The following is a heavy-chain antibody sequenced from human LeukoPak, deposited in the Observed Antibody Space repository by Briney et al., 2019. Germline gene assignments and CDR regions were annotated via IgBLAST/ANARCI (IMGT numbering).Heavy chain of an antibody. V-gene: IGHV4-39*01. J-gene: IGHJ4*02. Sequence: SETLSLTCNVSGHSINSNNYYWGWIRQPPGKGLEWIGTIYSTGSTYYSASLKSRVTISVDTSKNQFSLKLSSVTAADTAVYYCARQTEGVIITVFDYWGQGTLVTVSS. D-gene: IGHD3-10*01. CDR1: GHSINSNNYY. CDR3: ARQTEGVIITVFDY. CDR2: IYSTGST.